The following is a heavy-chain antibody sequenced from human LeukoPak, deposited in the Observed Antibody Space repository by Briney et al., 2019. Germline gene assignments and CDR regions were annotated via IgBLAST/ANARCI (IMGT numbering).Heavy chain of an antibody. CDR2: IKHDGSEK. V-gene: IGHV3-7*01. D-gene: IGHD1-20*01. CDR1: GFTFSNYG. Sequence: GGSLRLSCAASGFTFSNYGMHWVRQAPGKGLEWVANIKHDGSEKYYVDSVKGRFTSSRDNAKNSLYLQLNSLRAEDTALYYCARNRYNWKGVDSYYYYMDVWGKGTTVTVSS. J-gene: IGHJ6*03. CDR3: ARNRYNWKGVDSYYYYMDV.